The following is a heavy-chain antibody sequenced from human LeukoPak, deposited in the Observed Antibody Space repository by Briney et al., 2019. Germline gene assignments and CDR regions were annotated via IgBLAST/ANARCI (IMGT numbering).Heavy chain of an antibody. Sequence: GGSLRLSCAASGFTFSSYAMHWVRQAPGKGLEWVAVISYDGSNKYYADSVKGRFTISRDNSKNTLYLQMNNLRAEDTAVYYCAGVKVAGTRSFDYWGQGTLATVSS. J-gene: IGHJ4*02. CDR2: ISYDGSNK. CDR1: GFTFSSYA. CDR3: AGVKVAGTRSFDY. V-gene: IGHV3-30-3*01. D-gene: IGHD6-19*01.